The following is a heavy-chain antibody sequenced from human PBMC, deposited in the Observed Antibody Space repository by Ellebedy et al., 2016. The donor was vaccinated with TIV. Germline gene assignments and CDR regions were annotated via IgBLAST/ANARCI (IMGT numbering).Heavy chain of an antibody. Sequence: SWIRQPPGKAPEWLARIDWDDDKFYSKALKTRLTISKDTFRNQVVLTMTAMDPVDTATYYCARIWKDAFDVWGQGTTVTVSS. CDR2: IDWDDDK. J-gene: IGHJ3*01. CDR3: ARIWKDAFDV. D-gene: IGHD1-1*01. V-gene: IGHV2-70*04.